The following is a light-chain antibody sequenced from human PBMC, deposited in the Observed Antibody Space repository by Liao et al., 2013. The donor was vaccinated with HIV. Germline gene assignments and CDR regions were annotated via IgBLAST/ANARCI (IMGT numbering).Light chain of an antibody. J-gene: IGLJ2*01. Sequence: SNVLTQPPSVSVAPGGTARIICGGNNIGSKDVHWYQQKPGQAPVVVMSYNSARPSGIPERFSGSNSGNTATLTISGTQPMDEADYYCQAWDRNTAIFGGGTKLTVL. CDR1: NIGSKD. V-gene: IGLV3-21*01. CDR2: YNS. CDR3: QAWDRNTAI.